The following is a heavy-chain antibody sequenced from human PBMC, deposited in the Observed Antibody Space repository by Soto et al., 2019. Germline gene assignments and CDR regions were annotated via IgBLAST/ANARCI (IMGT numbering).Heavy chain of an antibody. CDR3: VAEYSSGWTGDYYYYYYMDV. V-gene: IGHV3-73*01. Sequence: ESGGGLVQPGGSLKLSCAASGFTFSGSAMHWVRQASGKGLEWVGRIRSKANSYATAYAASVKGRFTISRDDSKNTAYLQMNSLKTEDTAVYYCVAEYSSGWTGDYYYYYYMDVWGKGTTVTVSS. CDR2: IRSKANSYAT. J-gene: IGHJ6*03. CDR1: GFTFSGSA. D-gene: IGHD6-19*01.